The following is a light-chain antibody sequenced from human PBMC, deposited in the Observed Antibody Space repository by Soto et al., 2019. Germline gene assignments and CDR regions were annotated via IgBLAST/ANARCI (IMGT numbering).Light chain of an antibody. J-gene: IGKJ1*01. CDR3: QHYNSYSEA. CDR1: QGISSW. Sequence: IQMTQSPATLSASLGDGVPITCRASQGISSWLAWYQQKPGKAPKLLIYKASSLEGGVPSRFSGSGSGTEFTLTISSLQPDDFATYYCQHYNSYSEAFGQGTKVDIK. V-gene: IGKV1-5*03. CDR2: KAS.